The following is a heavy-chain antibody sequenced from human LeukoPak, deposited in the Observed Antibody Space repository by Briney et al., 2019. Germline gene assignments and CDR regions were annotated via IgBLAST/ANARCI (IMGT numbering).Heavy chain of an antibody. Sequence: PGGSLRLSCAASGFTFDDYGMSWVRQAPGKGLEWVSGINWNGGSTGYADSVKGRFTISRDNAKNSLYLQMNSLRAEDTAVYYCAKDLVYGANCFFESWGQGTLVTVSS. V-gene: IGHV3-20*04. CDR1: GFTFDDYG. CDR3: AKDLVYGANCFFES. J-gene: IGHJ4*02. D-gene: IGHD4-23*01. CDR2: INWNGGST.